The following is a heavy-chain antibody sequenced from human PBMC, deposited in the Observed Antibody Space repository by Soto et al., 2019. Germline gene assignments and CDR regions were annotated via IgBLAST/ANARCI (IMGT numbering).Heavy chain of an antibody. Sequence: QVQLVQSGAEVKKPGSSVKVSCKASGGTFSSYAISWVRQAPGQGLEWMGGIIPIFGTANYAQKFQGRVTITADESTSTAYMELSSLRSEDTAVYYCARAIEPSYGDYEGEFFDYWGQGTLVTVSS. J-gene: IGHJ4*02. V-gene: IGHV1-69*12. CDR1: GGTFSSYA. CDR3: ARAIEPSYGDYEGEFFDY. CDR2: IIPIFGTA. D-gene: IGHD4-17*01.